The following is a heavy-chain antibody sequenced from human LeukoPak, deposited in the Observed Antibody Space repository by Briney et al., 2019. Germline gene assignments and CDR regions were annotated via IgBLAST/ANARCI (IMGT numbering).Heavy chain of an antibody. CDR3: ARKGGWYYNNSGYLLGY. CDR1: GYTFTSYD. CDR2: MNPNTGNT. J-gene: IGHJ4*02. V-gene: IGHV1-8*01. Sequence: ASVKVSCKASGYTFTSYDINWVRQATGQGLEWLGWMNPNTGNTGYAQKFQGRVTMTRDTSISTAYMELSSLSSEDTAVYYCARKGGWYYNNSGYLLGYWGQGTLVTVSS. D-gene: IGHD3-22*01.